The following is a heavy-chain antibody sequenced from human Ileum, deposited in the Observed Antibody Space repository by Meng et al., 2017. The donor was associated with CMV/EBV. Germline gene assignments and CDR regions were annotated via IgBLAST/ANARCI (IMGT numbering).Heavy chain of an antibody. CDR1: GFTFSSYG. Sequence: GESLKISCAASGFTFSSYGMHWVRQAPGKGLEWVAFIRYDGSNKYYADSVKGRFTISRDNSKNTLYLQMNSLRAEDTAVYYCAKAEGQWLAYFDYWGQGTLVNVSS. CDR2: IRYDGSNK. J-gene: IGHJ4*02. D-gene: IGHD6-19*01. V-gene: IGHV3-30*02. CDR3: AKAEGQWLAYFDY.